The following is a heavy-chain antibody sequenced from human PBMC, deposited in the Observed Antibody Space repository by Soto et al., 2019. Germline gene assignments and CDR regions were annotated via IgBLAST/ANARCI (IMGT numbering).Heavy chain of an antibody. D-gene: IGHD6-19*01. V-gene: IGHV4-61*01. CDR2: IYYSGST. CDR1: GGSVSSGRDY. J-gene: IGHJ3*02. CDR3: ARRQWLVREAAFDI. Sequence: QVQLQESGPGLVKPSETRSLTCTVSGGSVSSGRDYWRWIRQPPGKGLEWIGYIYYSGSTNYNPSLKSPVTISVDTAKNQCSLKLSSVTAADTAVYYCARRQWLVREAAFDIWGQGTMVTVSS.